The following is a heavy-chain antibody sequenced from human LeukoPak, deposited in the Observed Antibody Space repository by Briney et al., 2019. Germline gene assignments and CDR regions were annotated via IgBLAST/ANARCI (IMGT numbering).Heavy chain of an antibody. V-gene: IGHV4-38-2*02. Sequence: PSETLSLTCGVSGYSISSGYEWGWIRPAPGKGREGIGNIYHSGSAHYNPSLKRRVTISVETSKPQFSLHISSVTAADTAVYYCARDPRWLTPDCTSTSCYENYFDPWGQGTLVTVSS. J-gene: IGHJ5*02. CDR2: IYHSGSA. CDR1: GYSISSGYE. D-gene: IGHD2-2*01. CDR3: ARDPRWLTPDCTSTSCYENYFDP.